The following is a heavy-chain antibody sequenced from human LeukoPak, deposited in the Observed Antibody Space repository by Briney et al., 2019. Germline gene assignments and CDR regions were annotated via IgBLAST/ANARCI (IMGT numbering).Heavy chain of an antibody. Sequence: AASVKVSCKAPGGTFSSYAISWVRQAPGQGLEWMGGIIPIFGTANYAQKFQGRVTITTDESTSTAYMELSNLRSEDTAVYYCARGDYGGNPGVYYYYYYMDVWGKGTTVTVSS. D-gene: IGHD4-23*01. CDR2: IIPIFGTA. V-gene: IGHV1-69*05. CDR1: GGTFSSYA. CDR3: ARGDYGGNPGVYYYYYYMDV. J-gene: IGHJ6*03.